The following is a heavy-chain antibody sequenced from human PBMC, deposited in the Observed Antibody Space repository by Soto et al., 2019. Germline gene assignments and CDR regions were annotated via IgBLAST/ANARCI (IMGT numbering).Heavy chain of an antibody. J-gene: IGHJ5*02. CDR2: ISYGGSNK. V-gene: IGHV3-30*18. D-gene: IGHD3-22*01. CDR1: GFTFSSYG. Sequence: LRLSCAASGFTFSSYGMHWVRQAPGKGLEWVAVISYGGSNKYYADSVKGRFTISRDNSKNTLYLQMNSLRAEDTAVYYCAKDLEDYYDSSGYLNWFDPWGQGTLVTVSS. CDR3: AKDLEDYYDSSGYLNWFDP.